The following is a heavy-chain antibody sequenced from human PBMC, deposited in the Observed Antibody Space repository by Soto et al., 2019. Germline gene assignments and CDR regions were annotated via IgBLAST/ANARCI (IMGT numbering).Heavy chain of an antibody. J-gene: IGHJ4*03. CDR3: AKDGVGGAGQLWLVRFPDY. Sequence: GGSLRLSCAASGFTFSSYGMHWVRQAPGKGLEWVAVISSDGSNKYYTDSVKGRFTISRDNSENTLYLQMNSLRAEDTAVYYCAKDGVGGAGQLWLVRFPDYWGQGTMVTVSS. D-gene: IGHD6-19*01. V-gene: IGHV3-30*18. CDR1: GFTFSSYG. CDR2: ISSDGSNK.